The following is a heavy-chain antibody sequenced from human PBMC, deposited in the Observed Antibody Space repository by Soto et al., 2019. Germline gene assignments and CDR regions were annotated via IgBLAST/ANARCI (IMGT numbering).Heavy chain of an antibody. CDR2: IYYSGST. Sequence: PSETLSLTCTVSGGSISSYYWSWIRQPPGKGLEWIGYIYYSGSTNYNPSLKSRVTISVDTSKNQFSLKLNSVTAADTAVYYCARHGGARYYYGSGPRNPFDYWGQGTLVTVSS. D-gene: IGHD3-10*01. V-gene: IGHV4-59*08. CDR3: ARHGGARYYYGSGPRNPFDY. CDR1: GGSISSYY. J-gene: IGHJ4*02.